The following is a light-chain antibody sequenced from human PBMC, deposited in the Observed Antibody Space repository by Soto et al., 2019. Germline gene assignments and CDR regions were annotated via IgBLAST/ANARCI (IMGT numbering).Light chain of an antibody. Sequence: EIVVTQSPATLSVSPGERATLSCRASQSVGNNFAWYQQKPGQAPRLLIFATSTGATGVPARFSGSGSGTEFTLTIRSLQSEDFAVYYCQQYGDWPLTFGGGAKVEIE. CDR2: ATS. CDR3: QQYGDWPLT. V-gene: IGKV3-15*01. CDR1: QSVGNN. J-gene: IGKJ4*01.